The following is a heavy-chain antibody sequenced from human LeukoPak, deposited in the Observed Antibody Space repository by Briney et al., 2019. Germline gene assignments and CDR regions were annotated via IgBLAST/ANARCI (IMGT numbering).Heavy chain of an antibody. D-gene: IGHD6-13*01. CDR1: GGTFSSYA. Sequence: SSVTVSCKASGGTFSSYAISWVRQAPGQGLEWMGGIIPIFGTANYAQKFQGRVTITTDESTSTAYMELSSLRSEDTAVYYCARVIAAAGTGYYYYMDVWGKGTTVTVSS. V-gene: IGHV1-69*05. CDR2: IIPIFGTA. J-gene: IGHJ6*03. CDR3: ARVIAAAGTGYYYYMDV.